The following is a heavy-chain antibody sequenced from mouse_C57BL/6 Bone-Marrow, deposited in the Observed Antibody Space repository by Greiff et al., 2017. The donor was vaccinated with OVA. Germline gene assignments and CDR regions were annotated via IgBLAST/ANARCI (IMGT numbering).Heavy chain of an antibody. V-gene: IGHV14-4*01. J-gene: IGHJ3*01. CDR1: GFNIKDDY. Sequence: EVQRVESGAELVRPGASVKLSCTASGFNIKDDYMHWVKQRPEQGLEWIGWIDPENGDTEYASKFQGKATITADTSSNTAYLQLSSLTSEDTAVYYCTGDYDWFAYWGQGTLVTVAA. D-gene: IGHD2-4*01. CDR3: TGDYDWFAY. CDR2: IDPENGDT.